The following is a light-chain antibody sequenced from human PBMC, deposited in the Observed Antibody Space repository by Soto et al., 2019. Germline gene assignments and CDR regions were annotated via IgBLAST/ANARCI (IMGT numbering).Light chain of an antibody. CDR1: QSVSSN. CDR2: GAS. V-gene: IGKV3-15*01. Sequence: EIVMTQSPATLSVSPGERATLSCRASQSVSSNFAWYQQKPGQAPRLLIYGASTRATGIPARFSGSGSGTAVTLTISSLQSEDFAVYYCQQYNNWPPLTFGGGTKVEIK. CDR3: QQYNNWPPLT. J-gene: IGKJ4*01.